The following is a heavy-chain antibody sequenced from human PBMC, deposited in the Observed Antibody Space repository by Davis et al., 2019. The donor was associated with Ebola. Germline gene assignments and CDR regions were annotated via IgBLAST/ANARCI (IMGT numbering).Heavy chain of an antibody. V-gene: IGHV3-15*01. CDR1: GFTFSNAW. D-gene: IGHD1-26*01. CDR2: IKSKTDGGTT. CDR3: AKGRGSYQYYFDY. J-gene: IGHJ4*02. Sequence: PGGSLRLSCAASGFTFSNAWMSWVRQAPGKGLEWVGRIKSKTDGGTTDYAAPVKGRFTISRDDSKNTLYLQMNSLKTEDTAVYYCAKGRGSYQYYFDYWGQGTLVTVSS.